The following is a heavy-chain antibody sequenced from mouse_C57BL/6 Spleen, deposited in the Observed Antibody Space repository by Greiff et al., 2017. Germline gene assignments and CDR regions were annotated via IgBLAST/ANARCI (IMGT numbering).Heavy chain of an antibody. J-gene: IGHJ3*01. D-gene: IGHD1-1*01. Sequence: VQLKESGPVLVKPGASVKMSCKASGYTFTDYYMNWVKQSHGKSLEWIGVINPYNGGTSYNQKFKGKATLTVDKSSSTAYMELNSLTSEDSAVYYCARGDYSFAYWGQGTLVTVSA. V-gene: IGHV1-19*01. CDR2: INPYNGGT. CDR1: GYTFTDYY. CDR3: ARGDYSFAY.